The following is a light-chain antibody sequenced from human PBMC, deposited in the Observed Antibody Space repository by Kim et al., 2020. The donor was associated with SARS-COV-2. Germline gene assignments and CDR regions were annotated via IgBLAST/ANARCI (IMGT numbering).Light chain of an antibody. CDR1: QSISSW. J-gene: IGKJ4*01. Sequence: DIQMTQSPSTLSASVGDRVTITCRASQSISSWLAWYQQKPGKAPKLLIYDASSLESGVPSRFSGSGSGTEFTLTISSMQPDDFATYYCQQYNSYSRLTFGGWTKVDIK. V-gene: IGKV1-5*01. CDR3: QQYNSYSRLT. CDR2: DAS.